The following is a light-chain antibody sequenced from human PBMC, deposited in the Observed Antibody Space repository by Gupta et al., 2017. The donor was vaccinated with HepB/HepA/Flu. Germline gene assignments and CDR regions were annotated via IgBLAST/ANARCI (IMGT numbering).Light chain of an antibody. V-gene: IGKV3-15*01. CDR1: QSVRTN. CDR2: GAS. Sequence: EILMTQSPATLSVSQGERATLSCRASQSVRTNLAWYQQKPGQAPRLLIYGASTRATDIPARFSGSGSGTEFTLTISSLQSEDFAVYYCQQYNNWPLTFGQGTKVEIK. J-gene: IGKJ1*01. CDR3: QQYNNWPLT.